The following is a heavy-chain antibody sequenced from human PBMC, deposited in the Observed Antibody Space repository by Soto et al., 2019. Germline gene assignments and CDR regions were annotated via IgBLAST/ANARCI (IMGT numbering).Heavy chain of an antibody. D-gene: IGHD2-2*01. CDR1: GGSISSGGYS. J-gene: IGHJ6*02. V-gene: IGHV4-30-2*01. CDR3: ARARYCSSTSCYVAYYGMDV. Sequence: QLQLQESGSGLVKPSQTLSLTCAVSGGSISSGGYSWSWIRQPPGKGLEWIGYIYHSGSTYYNPSLKSRVPISVDRSKNQFSLKLSSVTAADTAVYYCARARYCSSTSCYVAYYGMDVWGQGTTVTVSS. CDR2: IYHSGST.